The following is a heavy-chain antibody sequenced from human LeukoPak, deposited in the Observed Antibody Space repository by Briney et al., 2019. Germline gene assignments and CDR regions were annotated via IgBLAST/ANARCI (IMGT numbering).Heavy chain of an antibody. CDR1: GGSISSGGYY. D-gene: IGHD2-21*02. CDR3: ARMQTAMYYFDY. Sequence: PSETLSLTCTVSGGSISSGGYYWSWIRQPPGKGLEWIGYIYHSGSTYYNPSLKSRVTTSVDRSKNQFSLKLSSVTAADTAVYYCARMQTAMYYFDYWGQGTLVTVSS. CDR2: IYHSGST. V-gene: IGHV4-30-2*01. J-gene: IGHJ4*02.